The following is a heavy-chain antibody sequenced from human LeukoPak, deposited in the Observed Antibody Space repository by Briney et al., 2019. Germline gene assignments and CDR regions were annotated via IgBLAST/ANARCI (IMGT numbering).Heavy chain of an antibody. D-gene: IGHD3-10*01. CDR2: IANDGSHT. Sequence: GGSLRLSCAASGFTFSNYFTHWVRQAPGKGLEWVADIANDGSHTFYVESVKGRFTISRDNSKNTLYLQMNSLRVEDTAVYFCARERQDTIIHSGAFDIWGQGTMVTVSS. V-gene: IGHV3-30-3*01. J-gene: IGHJ3*02. CDR1: GFTFSNYF. CDR3: ARERQDTIIHSGAFDI.